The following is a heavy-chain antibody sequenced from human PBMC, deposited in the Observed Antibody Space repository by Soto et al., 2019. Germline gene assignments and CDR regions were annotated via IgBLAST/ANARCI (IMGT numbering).Heavy chain of an antibody. CDR3: AMGRRITLGGVVVYCLAY. V-gene: IGHV1-8*01. CDR1: GYTFTSDD. J-gene: IGHJ1*01. D-gene: IGHD3-16*01. CDR2: MNPNSGNP. Sequence: QVQLVQSGAEVKKPGASVKVSCKASGYTFTSDDINWLRQATGQGLEWMGWMNPNSGNPGYAQKFQGRVTMTRNTSISTADMDVSILGSKYAAVFYCAMGRRITLGGVVVYCLAYGG.